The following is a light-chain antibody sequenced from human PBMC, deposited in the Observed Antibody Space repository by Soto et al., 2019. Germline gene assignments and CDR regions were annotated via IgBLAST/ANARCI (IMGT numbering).Light chain of an antibody. CDR1: QGISSW. J-gene: IGKJ5*01. Sequence: DIQMTQSPSSVSASVGDRFTVTCRASQGISSWLAWYQQKPGKAPKLLIYAASTLQSGVPSRFSGSGSGTHFTLTINSLQPEDFATYYCQQNYSPPPVTFGQGTRLEIK. CDR2: AAS. V-gene: IGKV1-12*01. CDR3: QQNYSPPPVT.